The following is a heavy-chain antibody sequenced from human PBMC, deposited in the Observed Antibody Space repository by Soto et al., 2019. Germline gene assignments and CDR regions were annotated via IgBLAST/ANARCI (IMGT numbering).Heavy chain of an antibody. CDR2: IYHSGST. V-gene: IGHV4-4*02. J-gene: IGHJ5*02. CDR1: GGSISSSNW. D-gene: IGHD3-10*01. Sequence: ASETLSLPCAVSGGSISSSNWLGWVRPPPGKGLEWIGEIYHSGSTNYNPSLKSRVTISVDKSKNQFSLKLSSVTAADTAVYYCARVRGFGESNWFDPWGQGTLVTVSS. CDR3: ARVRGFGESNWFDP.